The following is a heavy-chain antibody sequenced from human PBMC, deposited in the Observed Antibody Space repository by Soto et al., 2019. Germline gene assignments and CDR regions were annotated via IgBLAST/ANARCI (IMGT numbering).Heavy chain of an antibody. Sequence: QVQLAESGGGVVQPGRSLRLSCAASGFTFSSYGMHWVRQAPGKGLEWVAVIWYDGSNKYYADSVKGRFTISRDNSKNTLYLQMNSLRAEDTAVYYCARDFRYVATIDWGYYYYGMDVWGQGTTVTVSS. CDR1: GFTFSSYG. J-gene: IGHJ6*02. D-gene: IGHD5-12*01. V-gene: IGHV3-33*01. CDR2: IWYDGSNK. CDR3: ARDFRYVATIDWGYYYYGMDV.